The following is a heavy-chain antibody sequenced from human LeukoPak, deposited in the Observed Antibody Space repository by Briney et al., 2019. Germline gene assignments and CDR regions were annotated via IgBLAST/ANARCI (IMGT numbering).Heavy chain of an antibody. D-gene: IGHD2-2*01. CDR3: ARASGDQLLNY. CDR1: GYTLTSYY. J-gene: IGHJ4*02. Sequence: ASVKVSCKASGYTLTSYYMHWVRQAPGQGLERMGIINPSGGSTSYAQKFQGRVTMTRVTSTSTVYMELSSLRSEDTAVYYCARASGDQLLNYWGQGTLVTVSS. CDR2: INPSGGST. V-gene: IGHV1-46*01.